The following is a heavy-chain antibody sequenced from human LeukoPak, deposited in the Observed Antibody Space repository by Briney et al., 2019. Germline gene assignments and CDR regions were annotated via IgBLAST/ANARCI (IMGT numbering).Heavy chain of an antibody. CDR1: GGSISSSSYY. V-gene: IGHV4-39*01. D-gene: IGHD3-9*01. CDR2: IYYSGST. Sequence: PSETLSLTCTVSGGSISSSSYYWGWIRQPPGKGLEWIGSIYYSGSTYYNPSLKSRVTISVDTSKNQFSLKLSSVTAADTAVYYCARILRYFDWLSYYYYMDVWGKGTTVTISS. CDR3: ARILRYFDWLSYYYYMDV. J-gene: IGHJ6*03.